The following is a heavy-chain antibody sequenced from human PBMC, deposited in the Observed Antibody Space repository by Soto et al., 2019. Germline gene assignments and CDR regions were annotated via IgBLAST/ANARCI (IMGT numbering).Heavy chain of an antibody. CDR2: IYYSGST. V-gene: IGHV4-31*03. Sequence: TLSLTCTVSGGSISSGGYYWSWIRQHPGKGLEWIGYIYYSGSTYYNPSLKSRVTISVDTSKNQFSLKLSSVTAADTAVYYCAREGYGGFHWFDPWGQGTLVTVSS. J-gene: IGHJ5*02. CDR1: GGSISSGGYY. D-gene: IGHD4-17*01. CDR3: AREGYGGFHWFDP.